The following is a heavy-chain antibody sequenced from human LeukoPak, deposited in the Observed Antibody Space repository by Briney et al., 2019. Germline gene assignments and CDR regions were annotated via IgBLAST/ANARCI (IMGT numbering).Heavy chain of an antibody. V-gene: IGHV1-69*13. CDR3: ARDRYYDFWSGYYTSYYYYYMDV. D-gene: IGHD3-3*01. CDR2: IIPIFGTA. Sequence: VKVSCKASGGTFSSYAISWVRQAPGQGLEWMGGIIPIFGTANYAQKFQGRVAITADKSTSTAYMELRSLRSDDTAVYYCARDRYYDFWSGYYTSYYYYYMDVWGKGTTVTVSS. CDR1: GGTFSSYA. J-gene: IGHJ6*03.